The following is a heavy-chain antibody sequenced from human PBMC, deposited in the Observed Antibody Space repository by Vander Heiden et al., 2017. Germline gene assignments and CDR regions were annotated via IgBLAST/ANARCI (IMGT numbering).Heavy chain of an antibody. J-gene: IGHJ6*02. Sequence: QVQLVESGGGVVQPGRSLRLSCAASGFTFSSYGMHWARQAPGKGLEWVAVIWYDGSNKYYADSVKGRFTISRDNSKNTLYLQMNSLRAEDTAVYYCARGGYSSSSGGFYYYGMDVWGQGTTVTVSS. V-gene: IGHV3-33*01. CDR2: IWYDGSNK. CDR1: GFTFSSYG. CDR3: ARGGYSSSSGGFYYYGMDV. D-gene: IGHD6-6*01.